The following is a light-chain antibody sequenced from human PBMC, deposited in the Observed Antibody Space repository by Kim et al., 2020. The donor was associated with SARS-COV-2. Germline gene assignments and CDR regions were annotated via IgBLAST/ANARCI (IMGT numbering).Light chain of an antibody. CDR1: QDINSW. J-gene: IGKJ1*01. CDR3: QQANSFPPWT. CDR2: GAS. Sequence: SVGDRVTITCRASQDINSWLGWYQQKPGKAPKLLIYGASNLQSGVPSRFSGSGAGTDFTLTISRLQPDDCATYYGQQANSFPPWTFGQGTKVEIK. V-gene: IGKV1-12*01.